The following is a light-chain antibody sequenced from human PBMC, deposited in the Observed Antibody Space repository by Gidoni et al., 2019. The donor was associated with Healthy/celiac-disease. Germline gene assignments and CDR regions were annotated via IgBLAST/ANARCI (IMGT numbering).Light chain of an antibody. CDR3: QQRSNWPPRFT. V-gene: IGKV3-11*01. CDR2: DAS. CDR1: QSVSSY. J-gene: IGKJ3*01. Sequence: EMVWTQSQATLSLSPGEGAPLSCRASQSVSSYLSWYQQQPGQAPRLLISDASNRATGIPARFSGSGSATDFTLTISSLVPEDFAVYYCQQRSNWPPRFTFGPGTKVDIK.